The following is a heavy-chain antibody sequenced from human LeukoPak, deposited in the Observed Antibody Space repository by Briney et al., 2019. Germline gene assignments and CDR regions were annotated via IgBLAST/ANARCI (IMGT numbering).Heavy chain of an antibody. D-gene: IGHD2-15*01. CDR2: MNPNSGNT. Sequence: ASVKVSCKASGYTFTSYDINWVRQATGQGLEWMGWMNPNSGNTGYAQKFQGRVTMTRNTSISTAYMELSSLRSEDTAVYYCARGRYCSGGSCYPLMYNWFDPWGQGTLVTVSS. CDR3: ARGRYCSGGSCYPLMYNWFDP. CDR1: GYTFTSYD. V-gene: IGHV1-8*01. J-gene: IGHJ5*02.